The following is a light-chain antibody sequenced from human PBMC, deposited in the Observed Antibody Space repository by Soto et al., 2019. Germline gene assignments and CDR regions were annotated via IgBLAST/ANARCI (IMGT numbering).Light chain of an antibody. CDR1: SSNLGSNS. Sequence: LTQPPSASGTPGQRVIISCSGSSSNLGSNSGNWYQQLPGTAPKLLIYNTYQRPLGVPDRFSGSKSGTSASLAISGLQSEDEGDYFCAAWDDSLNGPVFGGGTKLTVL. CDR2: NTY. CDR3: AAWDDSLNGPV. V-gene: IGLV1-44*01. J-gene: IGLJ3*02.